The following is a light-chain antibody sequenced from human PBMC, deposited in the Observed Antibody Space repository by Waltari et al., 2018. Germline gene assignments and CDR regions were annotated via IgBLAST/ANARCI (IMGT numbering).Light chain of an antibody. CDR3: QTWDINTGI. V-gene: IGLV3-1*01. J-gene: IGLJ2*01. Sequence: SYALTQPPSVSVSPGQTVIIPCSGDYLGRKYVYWYQQKSGQSPVLVIYEDAKRPSGIPERFSGSNSGNTATLTISGTQAMDEADYYCQTWDINTGIFGGGTKLTVL. CDR2: EDA. CDR1: YLGRKY.